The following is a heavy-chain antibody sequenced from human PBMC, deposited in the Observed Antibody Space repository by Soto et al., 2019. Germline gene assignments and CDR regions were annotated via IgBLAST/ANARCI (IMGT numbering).Heavy chain of an antibody. D-gene: IGHD3-22*01. CDR3: ARSVNSDDRSGYIDY. Sequence: QVQLQESGPGLVKPSQTVSLTCSVSGGSISRGDYYWNWIRQHPGKGLEWIAFIYSSGSTCYNPSLKSRVTISVDTSKNQFSRKLSSVTAADTAVYYCARSVNSDDRSGYIDYWGQGTLVTVSS. CDR2: IYSSGST. J-gene: IGHJ4*02. V-gene: IGHV4-31*03. CDR1: GGSISRGDYY.